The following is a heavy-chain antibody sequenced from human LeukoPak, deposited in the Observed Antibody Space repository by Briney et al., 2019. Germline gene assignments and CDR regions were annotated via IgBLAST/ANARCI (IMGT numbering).Heavy chain of an antibody. CDR1: GYTFTSYG. CDR3: ARVVLEYYYDSSGYSLGNWFDP. V-gene: IGHV1-18*01. J-gene: IGHJ5*02. D-gene: IGHD3-22*01. CDR2: ISAYNGNT. Sequence: GASVKVSCKASGYTFTSYGISWVRQAPGQGLEWMGWISAYNGNTNYAQKLQGRITMTTDTSTSKAYMELRSLRFDDTAVYYCARVVLEYYYDSSGYSLGNWFDPWGQGTLVTVSS.